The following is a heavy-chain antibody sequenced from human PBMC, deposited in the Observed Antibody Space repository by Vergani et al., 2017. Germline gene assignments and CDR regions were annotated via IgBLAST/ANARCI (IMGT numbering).Heavy chain of an antibody. V-gene: IGHV3-9*01. CDR1: GFTFDDYA. CDR3: AKDTSPYYDSSGYHSLFDY. CDR2: ISWNSGSI. D-gene: IGHD3-22*01. J-gene: IGHJ4*02. Sequence: EVQLVESGGGLVQPGRSPRLSCAASGFTFDDYAMHWVRQAPGKGLEWVSGISWNSGSIGYADSVKGRFTISRDNAKNSLYLQMNSLRAEDTALYYCAKDTSPYYDSSGYHSLFDYWGQGTLVTVSS.